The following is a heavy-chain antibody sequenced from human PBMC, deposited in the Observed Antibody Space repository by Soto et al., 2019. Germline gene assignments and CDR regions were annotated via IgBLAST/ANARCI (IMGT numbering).Heavy chain of an antibody. CDR3: AREWPPVFLPPAGSFYYYYGMDV. V-gene: IGHV1-69*06. J-gene: IGHJ6*02. D-gene: IGHD6-13*01. Sequence: QVQLVQSGAEVKKPGSSVKVSCKASGGSFSTYAITWVRQAPGQGLEWMGEIIPIFETSNYAQWFQGRVTFTADKFTNTAYIEVPSLISERTAVYYCAREWPPVFLPPAGSFYYYYGMDVCGQGTTVTVSS. CDR1: GGSFSTYA. CDR2: IIPIFETS.